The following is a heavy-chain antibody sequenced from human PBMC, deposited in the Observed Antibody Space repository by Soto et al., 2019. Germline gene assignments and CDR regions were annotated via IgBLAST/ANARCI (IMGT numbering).Heavy chain of an antibody. CDR2: IYTSGST. CDR1: GVTMSYGGYS. Sequence: PSETLSLTCSVSGVTMSYGGYSWSWIRQPAGKGLEWIGRIYTSGSTNYNPSLKSRVTMSVDTSKNQFSLKLSSVTAADTAVYYCARASLYIYFDYWGQGTLVTVSS. D-gene: IGHD3-9*01. J-gene: IGHJ4*02. V-gene: IGHV4-61*02. CDR3: ARASLYIYFDY.